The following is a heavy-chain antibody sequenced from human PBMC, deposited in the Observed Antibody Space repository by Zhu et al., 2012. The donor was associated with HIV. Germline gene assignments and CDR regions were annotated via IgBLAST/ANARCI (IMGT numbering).Heavy chain of an antibody. CDR3: ARVSSRGPRYSSSWYVNAFDI. D-gene: IGHD6-13*01. CDR1: GGSFSGYY. J-gene: IGHJ3*02. Sequence: QVQLQQWGAGLLKPSETLSLTCAVYGGSFSGYYWSWIRQPPGKGLEWIGEINHSGSTNYNPSLKSRVTISVDTSKNQFSLKLSSVTAADTAVYYCARVSSRGPRYSSSWYVNAFDIWGQGTMGHRLF. V-gene: IGHV4-34*01. CDR2: INHSGST.